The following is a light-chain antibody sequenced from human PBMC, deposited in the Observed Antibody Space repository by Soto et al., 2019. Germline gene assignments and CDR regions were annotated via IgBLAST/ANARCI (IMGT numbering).Light chain of an antibody. CDR1: QDIRNY. CDR3: QHYDHLPPLS. Sequence: DIQMTQSPSSLSASVGDRVTITCQASQDIRNYLNWYQQKPGKAPNLLIYDASNLRAGAPSRFSGSGSGTEFTFTISSLQPEDMAPYYCQHYDHLPPLSFGGGTKVEIK. CDR2: DAS. J-gene: IGKJ4*01. V-gene: IGKV1-33*01.